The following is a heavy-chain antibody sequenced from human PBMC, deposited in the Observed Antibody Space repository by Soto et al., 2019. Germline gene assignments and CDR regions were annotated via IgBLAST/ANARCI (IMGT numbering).Heavy chain of an antibody. CDR3: ATSNPQQQLIY. Sequence: SETLSLTCTVSGGTISSYYWSWIRQPPGKGLEWIGSIYYSGSTYYNPSLKSRVTISVDTSKNQFSLKLSSVTAADTAVYYCATSNPQQQLIYWGQGTLVTVSS. CDR1: GGTISSYY. J-gene: IGHJ4*02. CDR2: IYYSGST. D-gene: IGHD6-13*01. V-gene: IGHV4-59*08.